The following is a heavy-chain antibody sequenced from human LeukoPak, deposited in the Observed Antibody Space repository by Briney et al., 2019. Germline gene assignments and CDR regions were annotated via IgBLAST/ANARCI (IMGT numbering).Heavy chain of an antibody. CDR3: ARRSRRLRFLEWLSLYGMDV. D-gene: IGHD3-3*01. CDR1: GGSFSGYY. V-gene: IGHV4-34*01. Sequence: PSETLSLTCAVYGGSFSGYYWSWIRQPPGKGLEWIGEINHSASTNYNPSLKSRVTISVDTSKNQFSLKLSSVTAADTAVYYCARRSRRLRFLEWLSLYGMDVWGQGTTVTVSS. CDR2: INHSAST. J-gene: IGHJ6*02.